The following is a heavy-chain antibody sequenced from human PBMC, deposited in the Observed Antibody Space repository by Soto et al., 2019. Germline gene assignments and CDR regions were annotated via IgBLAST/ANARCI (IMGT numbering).Heavy chain of an antibody. J-gene: IGHJ6*02. Sequence: QVQLVQSGAEVKKPGASVKVSCKASGYTFTSYGISWVRQAPGQGLEWMGWISAYNGNTNYAQKLQDRVTMTTDTSTSTAYMELRSLRSDDTAVYYCARGGIVVVVAATYYYYGMDVWGQGTTVTVSS. V-gene: IGHV1-18*01. CDR2: ISAYNGNT. CDR3: ARGGIVVVVAATYYYYGMDV. D-gene: IGHD2-15*01. CDR1: GYTFTSYG.